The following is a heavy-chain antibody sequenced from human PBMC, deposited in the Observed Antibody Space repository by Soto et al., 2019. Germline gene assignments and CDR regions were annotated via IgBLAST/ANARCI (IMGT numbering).Heavy chain of an antibody. CDR3: ARGDREDIAVVVGVRPGEYGVDV. CDR2: IPYDGSNK. CDR1: GFTFRNYA. V-gene: IGHV3-30-3*01. J-gene: IGHJ6*02. Sequence: QVQLVESGGGVVQPGRSLRLSCAASGFTFRNYAMHWVRQAPGKGLECVAVIPYDGSNKFYRDYVKGRFTISRDNSKNTLYLQINSLRYEDTAVYYCARGDREDIAVVVGVRPGEYGVDVWGQGTTVTVSS. D-gene: IGHD2-15*01.